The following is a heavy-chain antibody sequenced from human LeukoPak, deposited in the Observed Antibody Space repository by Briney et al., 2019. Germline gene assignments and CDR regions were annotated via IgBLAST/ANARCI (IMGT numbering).Heavy chain of an antibody. D-gene: IGHD2-21*02. J-gene: IGHJ3*02. CDR1: GGSISSSSYY. CDR2: IYYSGST. CDR3: ARTDDAFHI. V-gene: IGHV4-39*07. Sequence: SETLSLTCTVSGGSISSSSYYWGWIRQPPGKGLEWIGNIYYSGSTYYNPSLKSRVTISVDTSKNQISLKLSSVTTADTAMYYCARTDDAFHIWGHGTTVTVSS.